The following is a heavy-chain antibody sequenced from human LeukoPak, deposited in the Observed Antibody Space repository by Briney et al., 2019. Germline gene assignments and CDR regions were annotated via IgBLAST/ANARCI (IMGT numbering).Heavy chain of an antibody. V-gene: IGHV5-51*01. D-gene: IGHD5-18*01. CDR3: ARQPDTAMVTRYYYGMDV. CDR2: IYPGDSDT. Sequence: GGSRQISGEGSGSNFTSYWIGGGRELPGKGVEWMGMIYPGDSDTRYSPSFQGQVTISADNSISTAYLQWSSLKASDTAMYYCARQPDTAMVTRYYYGMDVWGQGTAVTVSS. J-gene: IGHJ6*02. CDR1: GSNFTSYW.